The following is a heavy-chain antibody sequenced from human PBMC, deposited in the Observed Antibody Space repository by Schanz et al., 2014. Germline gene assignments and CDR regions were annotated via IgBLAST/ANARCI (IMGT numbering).Heavy chain of an antibody. CDR1: GFTFSTFA. CDR2: IFTDGRT. J-gene: IGHJ5*01. CDR3: AKQHIVRGVIYLNWFDS. D-gene: IGHD3-10*01. V-gene: IGHV3-NL1*01. Sequence: VQLVESGGDLVQPGGSLRLSCSASGFTFSTFAMHWVRQAPGKGLEWVSIIFTDGRTYYADSVKGRFTISRDNSKNTVYLQMNSLRPGDTAVYYCAKQHIVRGVIYLNWFDSWGQGTKVTVSS.